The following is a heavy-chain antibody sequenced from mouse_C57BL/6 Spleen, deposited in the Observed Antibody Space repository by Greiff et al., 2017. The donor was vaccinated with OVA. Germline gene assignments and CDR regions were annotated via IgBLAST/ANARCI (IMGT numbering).Heavy chain of an antibody. CDR3: AGEDYSNYGYAMDY. CDR1: GYTFTSYG. Sequence: QVQLQQSGAELARPGASVKLSCKASGYTFTSYGISWVKQRTGQGLEWIGEIYPRSGNTYYNEKFKGKATLTADKSSSTAYMELRSLTSEDSAVDFCAGEDYSNYGYAMDYWGQGTSVTVSS. V-gene: IGHV1-81*01. D-gene: IGHD2-5*01. CDR2: IYPRSGNT. J-gene: IGHJ4*01.